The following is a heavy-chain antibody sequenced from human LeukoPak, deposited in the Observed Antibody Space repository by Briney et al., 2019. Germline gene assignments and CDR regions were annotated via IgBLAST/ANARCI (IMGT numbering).Heavy chain of an antibody. J-gene: IGHJ3*02. Sequence: PGGSLRLSCAASGFTFSSYWMSWVRQAPGKGLEWVANIKQDGSEKYYVDSVKGRFTISRDNAKNSLYLQMNSLRAEDTAVYYCARTYYGSGKSAFDIWGQGTMVTASS. V-gene: IGHV3-7*01. CDR1: GFTFSSYW. D-gene: IGHD3-10*01. CDR2: IKQDGSEK. CDR3: ARTYYGSGKSAFDI.